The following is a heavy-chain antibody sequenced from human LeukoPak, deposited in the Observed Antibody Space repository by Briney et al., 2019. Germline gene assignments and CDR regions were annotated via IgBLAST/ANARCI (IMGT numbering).Heavy chain of an antibody. V-gene: IGHV4-59*01. D-gene: IGHD6-13*01. CDR3: ARGAGYSSSWSLGY. Sequence: SETLSLTCTVSGGSMSSYYWSWIRQPPGKGLEWIGYIYYSGSTNYNPSLKSRVTISVDTPKNQFSLKLSSVTAADTAVYYCARGAGYSSSWSLGYWGQGTLVTVSS. CDR1: GGSMSSYY. J-gene: IGHJ4*02. CDR2: IYYSGST.